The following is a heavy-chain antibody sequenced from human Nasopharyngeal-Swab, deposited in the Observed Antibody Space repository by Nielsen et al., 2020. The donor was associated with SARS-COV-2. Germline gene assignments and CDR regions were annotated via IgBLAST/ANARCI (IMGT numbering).Heavy chain of an antibody. CDR3: TTDFYFDY. J-gene: IGHJ4*02. Sequence: GESLKISCAASVFIFSASAMHWVRQAPGKGLEWLGRIGDKDHNYATTYGASVKGRFTISRDDSKNTAFLQMDSLKTEDTALYYCTTDFYFDYWGQGTLVTVSS. CDR1: VFIFSASA. V-gene: IGHV3-73*01. CDR2: IGDKDHNYAT.